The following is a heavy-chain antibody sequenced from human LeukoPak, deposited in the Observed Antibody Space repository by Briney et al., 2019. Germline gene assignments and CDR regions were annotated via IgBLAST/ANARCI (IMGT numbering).Heavy chain of an antibody. Sequence: PGGSLRLSCAPSGFTFSSYAMTWVRQAPGKGLEWVSGISASGGDTYYADSVKGRFTISRDNSKNTLYLQMNSLRAEDTAVYYCAKPYCSGGTCYSVWDYYLDYWGQATLVTASS. V-gene: IGHV3-23*01. CDR1: GFTFSSYA. D-gene: IGHD2-15*01. J-gene: IGHJ4*02. CDR3: AKPYCSGGTCYSVWDYYLDY. CDR2: ISASGGDT.